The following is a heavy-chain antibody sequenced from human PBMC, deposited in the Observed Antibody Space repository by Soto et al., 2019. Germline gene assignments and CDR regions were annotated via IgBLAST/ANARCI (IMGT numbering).Heavy chain of an antibody. Sequence: EVQLVESGGGLVQPGGSLRLSCAASGFTFSSYDMHWVSQATGKGLEWVSAIGTAGDTYYPGSVKGRFTISRENAKNSLYLQMNSLRAGDTAVYYCARGGTNYYGSGSYFLNYYYYYMDVWGKGTTVTVS. CDR1: GFTFSSYD. D-gene: IGHD3-10*01. CDR2: IGTAGDT. J-gene: IGHJ6*03. V-gene: IGHV3-13*01. CDR3: ARGGTNYYGSGSYFLNYYYYYMDV.